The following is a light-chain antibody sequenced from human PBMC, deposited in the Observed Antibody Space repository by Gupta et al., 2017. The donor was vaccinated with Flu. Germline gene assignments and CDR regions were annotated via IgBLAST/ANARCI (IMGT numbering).Light chain of an antibody. CDR2: SNN. CDR1: SSNIGTNP. V-gene: IGLV1-44*01. CDR3: AESDDTRKAVI. J-gene: IGLJ2*01. Sequence: SVLTQPPSASGTPGQRVSISCSGSSSNIGTNPVKGYQQLPATAPNVLMVSNNQRPSGVPDRCSCSTSGATASPPTIGLQSEEEGDDYYAESDDTRKAVIFGGGTKLTVL.